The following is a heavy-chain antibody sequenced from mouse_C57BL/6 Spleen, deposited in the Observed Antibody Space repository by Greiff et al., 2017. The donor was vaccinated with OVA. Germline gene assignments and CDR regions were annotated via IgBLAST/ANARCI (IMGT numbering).Heavy chain of an antibody. CDR1: GYAFSSSW. D-gene: IGHD1-1*01. V-gene: IGHV1-82*01. J-gene: IGHJ2*01. CDR2: IYPGDGDT. CDR3: ARKTTVYFDY. Sequence: VQLQQSGPELVKPGASVKISCKASGYAFSSSWMNWVKQRPGKGLEWIGRIYPGDGDTNYNGKFKGKATLTADNSSSTAYMQLSSLTSEDSAVYFCARKTTVYFDYWGQGTTLTVSS.